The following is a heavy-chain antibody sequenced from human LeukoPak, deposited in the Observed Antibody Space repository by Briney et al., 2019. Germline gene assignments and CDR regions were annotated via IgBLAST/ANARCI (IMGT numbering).Heavy chain of an antibody. V-gene: IGHV4-59*01. CDR3: ALYDSSGFDAFDI. CDR2: IYYSGGT. Sequence: SETLSLTCTVSGGSISSYYWSWIRQPPGKGLEWIGYIYYSGGTNYNPSLKSRVTISVDTSKNQFSLKLSSVTAADTAVYYCALYDSSGFDAFDIWGQGTMVTVSS. CDR1: GGSISSYY. J-gene: IGHJ3*02. D-gene: IGHD3-22*01.